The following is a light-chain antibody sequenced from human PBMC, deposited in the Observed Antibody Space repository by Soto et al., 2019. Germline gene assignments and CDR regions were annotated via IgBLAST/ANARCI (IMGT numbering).Light chain of an antibody. CDR1: QGISSA. V-gene: IGKV1-13*02. Sequence: AIQLTQSPSSLSASVGDRVTITCRASQGISSALAWYQQKPGKAPKLLIYDASSLESGVPSRFSGRGSGTDFTLTISSLQPEDFATYYCQQFNSYPMYTFGQGTKLEIK. CDR3: QQFNSYPMYT. CDR2: DAS. J-gene: IGKJ2*01.